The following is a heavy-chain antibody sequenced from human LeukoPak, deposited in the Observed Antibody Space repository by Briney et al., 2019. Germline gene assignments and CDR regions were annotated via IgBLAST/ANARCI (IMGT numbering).Heavy chain of an antibody. D-gene: IGHD1-26*01. CDR3: ERDRVVGAIGYYYMDV. Sequence: SETLSLTCTVSGYSISSGYYWGWIRQPPGKGLEWIGSIYHSGSTYYNPSLKSRVTISVDTSKNQFSLKLSSVTAADTAVYYCERDRVVGAIGYYYMDVWGKGTTVTVSS. V-gene: IGHV4-38-2*02. J-gene: IGHJ6*03. CDR2: IYHSGST. CDR1: GYSISSGYY.